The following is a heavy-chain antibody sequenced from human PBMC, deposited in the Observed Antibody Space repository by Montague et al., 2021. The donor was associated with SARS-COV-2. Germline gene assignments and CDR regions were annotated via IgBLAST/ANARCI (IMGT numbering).Heavy chain of an antibody. V-gene: IGHV4-34*01. D-gene: IGHD3-22*01. Sequence: SETLSLTCAVYGGSFIGYYWSWIRQPPGKGLEWIGDINHSGSTNYNPSLKSRVSISVDTSKNQFSLKLRSVTAADTAVYYCARAIVDVTMIIVVMTGVEHYFDFWGQGTLGTVSS. CDR2: INHSGST. J-gene: IGHJ4*02. CDR1: GGSFIGYY. CDR3: ARAIVDVTMIIVVMTGVEHYFDF.